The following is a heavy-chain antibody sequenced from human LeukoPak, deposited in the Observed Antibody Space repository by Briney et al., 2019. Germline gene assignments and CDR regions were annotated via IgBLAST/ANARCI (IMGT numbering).Heavy chain of an antibody. CDR3: ARDHTPVPYSSSWYEILRRGKPNYFDY. CDR2: MNPNSGNT. D-gene: IGHD6-13*01. Sequence: GASVKVSCKASGYTFTSYDINWVRQATGQGLEWMGWMNPNSGNTGYAQKFQGRVTITRNTSISTAYMELSSLRSEDTAVYYCARDHTPVPYSSSWYEILRRGKPNYFDYWGQGTLVTVSS. V-gene: IGHV1-8*03. J-gene: IGHJ4*02. CDR1: GYTFTSYD.